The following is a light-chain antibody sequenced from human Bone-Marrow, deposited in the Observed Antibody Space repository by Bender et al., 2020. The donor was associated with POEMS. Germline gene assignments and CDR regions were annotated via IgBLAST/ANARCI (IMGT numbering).Light chain of an antibody. CDR3: AVWDDSLNGWV. J-gene: IGLJ3*02. V-gene: IGLV1-44*01. CDR1: SSNIGAHA. Sequence: QSVLTQPPSASGTPGQRVTISCSGGSSNIGAHAVNWSQHLPGTAPQLLIYSSHRRPSEVPDRFSGSRSGTSASLANSGLQSEDEADYYCAVWDDSLNGWVFGGGTKLTVL. CDR2: SSH.